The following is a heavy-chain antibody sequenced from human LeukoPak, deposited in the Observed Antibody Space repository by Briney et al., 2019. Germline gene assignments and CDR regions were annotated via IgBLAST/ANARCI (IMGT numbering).Heavy chain of an antibody. CDR2: ISNSGANT. V-gene: IGHV3-23*01. J-gene: IGHJ4*02. D-gene: IGHD2-8*02. CDR3: ARDLTGKYYIAY. Sequence: GGSLRLSCTASGFTFSRNAMSWVRQAPGKGLEWVSGISNSGANTYYADSVKGRFTISRDNSKNTLYLQMNSLRAADTALYSCARDLTGKYYIAYWGQGTLVTVSS. CDR1: GFTFSRNA.